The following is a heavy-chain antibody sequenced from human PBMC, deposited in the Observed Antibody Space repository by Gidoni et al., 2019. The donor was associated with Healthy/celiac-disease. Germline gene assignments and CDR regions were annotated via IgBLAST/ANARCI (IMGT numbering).Heavy chain of an antibody. D-gene: IGHD3-3*01. V-gene: IGHV3-21*01. Sequence: EVQLVESGGGLVKPGGSLRLSCAASGFTFSSYSMNWVRQAPGKGLEWVSSISSSSSYIYYADSVKGRFTISRDNAKNSLYLQMNSLRAEDTAVYYCARDNALLRYTIFGVEGDYGMDVWGQGTTVTVSS. CDR1: GFTFSSYS. J-gene: IGHJ6*02. CDR2: ISSSSSYI. CDR3: ARDNALLRYTIFGVEGDYGMDV.